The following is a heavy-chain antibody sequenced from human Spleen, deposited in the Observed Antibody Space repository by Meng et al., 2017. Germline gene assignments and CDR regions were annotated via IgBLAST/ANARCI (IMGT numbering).Heavy chain of an antibody. CDR3: ARGPTTMAHDFDY. CDR1: CGVYVYDS. Sequence: QGGVRALMSSAVCIFTWCFACGVYVYDSVSGRRQRPGKGLEWIGEINHSGGTNYNPSLESRATISVDTSQNNLSLKLSSVTAADSAVYYCARGPTTMAHDFDYWGQGTLVTVSS. CDR2: INHSGGT. J-gene: IGHJ4*02. V-gene: IGHV4-34*01. D-gene: IGHD4-11*01.